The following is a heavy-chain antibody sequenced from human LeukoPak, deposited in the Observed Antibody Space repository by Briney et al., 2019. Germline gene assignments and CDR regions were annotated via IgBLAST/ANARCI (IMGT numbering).Heavy chain of an antibody. V-gene: IGHV1-69*05. CDR2: IIPIFGTA. J-gene: IGHJ5*02. CDR3: ARDGRRGVGATKAPNWFDP. D-gene: IGHD1-26*01. Sequence: ASVKVSCKASGGTFSSYAISWVRQAPGQGLEWMGGIIPIFGTANYAQKFQGRVTITTDESTSTAYMELSSLRSEDTAVYYCARDGRRGVGATKAPNWFDPWGQGTLVTVSS. CDR1: GGTFSSYA.